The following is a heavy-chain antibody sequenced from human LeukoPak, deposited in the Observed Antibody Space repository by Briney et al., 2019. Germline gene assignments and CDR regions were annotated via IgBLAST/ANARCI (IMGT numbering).Heavy chain of an antibody. CDR3: ARAPDSYYYYGMDV. CDR1: GGSISSGGYY. D-gene: IGHD3-22*01. Sequence: SATLSLTCTVSGGSISSGGYYWSWIRQHPGKGLEWIGYIYYSGSTYYNPSLKSRVTISVDTSKNQFSLKLSSVTAADTAVYYCARAPDSYYYYGMDVWGQGTTVTVSS. V-gene: IGHV4-31*03. J-gene: IGHJ6*02. CDR2: IYYSGST.